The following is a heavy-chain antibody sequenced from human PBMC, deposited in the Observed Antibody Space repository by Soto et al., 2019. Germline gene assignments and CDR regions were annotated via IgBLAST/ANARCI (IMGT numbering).Heavy chain of an antibody. V-gene: IGHV5-51*01. D-gene: IGHD3-10*01. CDR1: GYTFTSYS. Sequence: GESLKISCKGSGYTFTSYSIGWVRQMPGKGLEWMGIIYPGDSDTRYSPSLQGQVTISVDKSITTAYLQWSSLKASDTAMYYCARIGFAYGPFDYWGQGTLVTVSS. CDR3: ARIGFAYGPFDY. J-gene: IGHJ4*02. CDR2: IYPGDSDT.